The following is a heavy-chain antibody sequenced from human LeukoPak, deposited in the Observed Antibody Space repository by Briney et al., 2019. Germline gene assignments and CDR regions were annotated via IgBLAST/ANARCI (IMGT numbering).Heavy chain of an antibody. D-gene: IGHD5-12*01. V-gene: IGHV3-23*01. J-gene: IGHJ4*02. CDR3: ARDSGYDRAPDY. Sequence: PGGSLRLSCAASGFTFSSYAMSWVRQAPGKGLEWVSAISGSGGSTYYADSVKGRFTISRDNSKNKLYLQMNSLRAEDTAVYYCARDSGYDRAPDYWGQGTLVTVSS. CDR2: ISGSGGST. CDR1: GFTFSSYA.